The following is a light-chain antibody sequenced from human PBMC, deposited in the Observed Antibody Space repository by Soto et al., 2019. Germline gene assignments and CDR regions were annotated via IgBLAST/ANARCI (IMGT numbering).Light chain of an antibody. J-gene: IGKJ3*01. V-gene: IGKV1-39*01. Sequence: DIQMTQSPSSLSASVGDSVTITCRASQSISSYLNWYQQKPGKAPKLLIYAASSLQSGVPSRFSGSGSGTDFTLTISSLQPEDFATYYCQQSYSTPQTFGRGTKGDI. CDR2: AAS. CDR3: QQSYSTPQT. CDR1: QSISSY.